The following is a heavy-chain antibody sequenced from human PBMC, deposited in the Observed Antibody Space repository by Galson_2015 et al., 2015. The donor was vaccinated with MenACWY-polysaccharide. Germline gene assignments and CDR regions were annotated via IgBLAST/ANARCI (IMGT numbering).Heavy chain of an antibody. CDR2: IQYDGSNK. V-gene: IGHV3-33*01. CDR3: AREGSRIVFHAFDI. CDR1: GSRFCNSG. D-gene: IGHD2-2*01. Sequence: SLRLSCAASGSRFCNSGMHWVRQAPGKGLEWVAVIQYDGSNKVYADSVKGRFTISRDNSKNTVFLEMNTLGVEDTAVHYCAREGSRIVFHAFDIWGQGTMVTVSS. J-gene: IGHJ3*02.